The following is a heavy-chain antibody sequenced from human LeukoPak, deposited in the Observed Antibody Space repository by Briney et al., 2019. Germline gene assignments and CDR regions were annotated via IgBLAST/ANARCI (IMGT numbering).Heavy chain of an antibody. J-gene: IGHJ4*02. D-gene: IGHD4-17*01. CDR3: ARVDYGDYAGEDY. Sequence: GGSLRLSCVAYGFTFSTYWMSWVRQAPGKGLEWVSAISGSGGSTYYADSVKGRFTISRDNSKNTLYLQMNSLRAEDTAVYYCARVDYGDYAGEDYWGQGTLVTVSS. CDR2: ISGSGGST. V-gene: IGHV3-23*01. CDR1: GFTFSTYW.